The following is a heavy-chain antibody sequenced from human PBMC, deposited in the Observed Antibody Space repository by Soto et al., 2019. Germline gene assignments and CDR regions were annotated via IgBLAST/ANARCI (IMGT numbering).Heavy chain of an antibody. CDR2: IIPIFGTA. Sequence: SVKVSCKASGGTFSSYAISWVRQAPGQGLEWMGGIIPIFGTANYAQKFQGRVTITADKSTSTAYMELSSLRSEDTAVYYCARGAWIQLWPYYYGMDVWGQGTTVTVYS. D-gene: IGHD5-18*01. J-gene: IGHJ6*02. CDR1: GGTFSSYA. V-gene: IGHV1-69*06. CDR3: ARGAWIQLWPYYYGMDV.